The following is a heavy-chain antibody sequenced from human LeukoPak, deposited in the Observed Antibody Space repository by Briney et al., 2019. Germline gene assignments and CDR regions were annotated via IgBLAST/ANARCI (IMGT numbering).Heavy chain of an antibody. CDR1: GFTFSSYG. CDR2: ICYDGSNK. Sequence: GGSLRLSCAASGFTFSSYGMHWVRQAPGKGLEGVAVICYDGSNKYYADSVKGRFTITRDNSKNTLYLQMNSLRAEDTAVYYCARDGVYSSSWYDYWGQGTLVTVSS. J-gene: IGHJ4*02. CDR3: ARDGVYSSSWYDY. D-gene: IGHD6-13*01. V-gene: IGHV3-33*01.